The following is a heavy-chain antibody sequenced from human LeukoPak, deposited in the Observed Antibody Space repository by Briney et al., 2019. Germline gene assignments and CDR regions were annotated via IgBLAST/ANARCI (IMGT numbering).Heavy chain of an antibody. CDR1: GFTFSSYS. V-gene: IGHV3-21*01. Sequence: GGSLRPSCAASGFTFSSYSMNWVRQAPGKGLEWVSSISSSSSYIYYADSVKGRFTISRDNAKDSLYLQMNSLRAEDTAVYYCARGLGDGYGYWGQGTLVTVSS. CDR2: ISSSSSYI. CDR3: ARGLGDGYGY. J-gene: IGHJ4*02. D-gene: IGHD5-24*01.